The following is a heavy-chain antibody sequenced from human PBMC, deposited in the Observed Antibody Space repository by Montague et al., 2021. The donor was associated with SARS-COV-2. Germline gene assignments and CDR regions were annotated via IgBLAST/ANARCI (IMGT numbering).Heavy chain of an antibody. D-gene: IGHD1-1*01. J-gene: IGHJ5*02. Sequence: SETLSLTCTVSGDSTSCPHCYWVWQRPAPGLGLDWNGTLNKRRTSYLSPTIKSRLTIYIYTSKYQFSLKLTSVTAADTAVYYCARARNSVDLSLDNWFHPWGQGTLVTVSS. V-gene: IGHV4-39*01. CDR1: GDSTSCPHCY. CDR3: ARARNSVDLSLDNWFHP. CDR2: LNKRRTS.